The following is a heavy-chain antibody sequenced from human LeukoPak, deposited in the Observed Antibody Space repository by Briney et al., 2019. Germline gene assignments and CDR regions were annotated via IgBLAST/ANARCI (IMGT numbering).Heavy chain of an antibody. D-gene: IGHD3-16*02. CDR1: GSTFNNYA. CDR2: ISNSGGST. CDR3: ARDRDDYVWGIYRYGDY. V-gene: IGHV3-23*01. J-gene: IGHJ4*02. Sequence: PGGSLRLSCAASGSTFNNYAMSWVRQAPGKGLEWVSAISNSGGSTYYADSVKGRFTISRDNSKNTLYLQMNSLRAEDTAVYYCARDRDDYVWGIYRYGDYWGQGTLVTVSS.